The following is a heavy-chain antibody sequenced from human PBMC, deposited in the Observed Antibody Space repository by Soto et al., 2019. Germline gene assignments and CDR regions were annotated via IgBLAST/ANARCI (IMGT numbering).Heavy chain of an antibody. V-gene: IGHV3-23*01. J-gene: IGHJ6*02. Sequence: VGSLRLSCAASGFTFSSYAMSWVRQAPGKGLEWVSAISGSGGSTYYADSVKGRFTISRDNSKNTLYLQMNSLRAEDTAVYYCAKIGKERDYYGSGSYYDYYYYYGMDVWGQGTTVTVSS. CDR3: AKIGKERDYYGSGSYYDYYYYYGMDV. D-gene: IGHD3-10*01. CDR2: ISGSGGST. CDR1: GFTFSSYA.